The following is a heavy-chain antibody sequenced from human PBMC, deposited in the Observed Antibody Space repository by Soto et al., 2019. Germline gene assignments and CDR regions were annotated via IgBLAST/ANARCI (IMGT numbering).Heavy chain of an antibody. CDR3: ARDLGKAMVMEDYYYGMDV. Sequence: PSETLSLTCTVSGGSISSHYWSWIRQPPGKGLEWIGYIYYSGSTNYNPPLKSRVTISVDTSKNQFSLKLSSVAAAAPAVYYCARDLGKAMVMEDYYYGMDVWGQGTTVTVSS. D-gene: IGHD5-18*01. CDR2: IYYSGST. CDR1: GGSISSHY. V-gene: IGHV4-59*11. J-gene: IGHJ6*02.